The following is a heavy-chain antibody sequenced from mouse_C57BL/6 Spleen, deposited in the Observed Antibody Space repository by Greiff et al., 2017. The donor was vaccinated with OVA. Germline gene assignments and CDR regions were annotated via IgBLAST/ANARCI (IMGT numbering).Heavy chain of an antibody. Sequence: QVQLQQSGSELRSPGSSVKLSCKDFDSEVFPIAYMSWVRQKPGHGFEWIGGILPSIGRTIYGEKFEDKATLDADTLSNTAYLELNSLTSEDSAIYYCARGAPIYYDYDYFDYWGQGTTLTVSS. D-gene: IGHD2-4*01. CDR3: ARGAPIYYDYDYFDY. CDR2: ILPSIGRT. J-gene: IGHJ2*01. CDR1: DSEVFPIAY. V-gene: IGHV15-2*01.